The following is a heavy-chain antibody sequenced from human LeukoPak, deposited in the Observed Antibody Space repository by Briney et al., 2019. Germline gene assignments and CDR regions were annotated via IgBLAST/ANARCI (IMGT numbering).Heavy chain of an antibody. J-gene: IGHJ4*02. V-gene: IGHV4-61*02. CDR1: GGSISSGSYY. CDR2: IYTSGST. CDR3: AGGGCSSTSCYSDY. D-gene: IGHD2-2*02. Sequence: PSETLSLTCTVSGGSISSGSYYWSWIRQPAGKGLEWIGRIYTSGSTNYNPSLKSRVTISVDTSKNQFSLKLSSVTAADTAVYYCAGGGCSSTSCYSDYWGQGTLVTVSS.